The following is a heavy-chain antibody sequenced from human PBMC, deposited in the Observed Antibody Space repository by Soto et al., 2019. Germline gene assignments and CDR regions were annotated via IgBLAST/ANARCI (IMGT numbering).Heavy chain of an antibody. CDR3: AIVDILTGYYPDYYYYYYMDV. Sequence: QVQLQQWGAGLLKPSETLSLTCAVYGGSFSGYYWSWIRQPPGQGLEWIGEINHSGSTNYNPSLQSRVTISVDTSKNHFSLKLSSVTAADTAVYYCAIVDILTGYYPDYYYYYYMDVWCKGTTVTVSS. CDR1: GGSFSGYY. V-gene: IGHV4-34*01. CDR2: INHSGST. J-gene: IGHJ6*03. D-gene: IGHD3-9*01.